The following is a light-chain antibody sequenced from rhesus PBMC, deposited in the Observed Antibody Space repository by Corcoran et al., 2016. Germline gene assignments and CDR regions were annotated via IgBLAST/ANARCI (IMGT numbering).Light chain of an antibody. CDR2: GAS. J-gene: IGKJ4*01. CDR1: QPVSSS. CDR3: SQYRNWPALS. Sequence: DIVLTQSPATLSLSPGERATLSCRARQPVSSSLAWSKLNTKEAPMLLLSGASPRGTGIPDTLSGSGSGTEFTLTISRREPEDFAGYECSQYRNWPALSFGGGTKVEIK. V-gene: IGKV3-42*03.